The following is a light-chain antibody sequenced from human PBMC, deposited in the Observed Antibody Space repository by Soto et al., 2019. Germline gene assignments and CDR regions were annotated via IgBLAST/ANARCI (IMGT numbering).Light chain of an antibody. CDR1: SSDVGGYNF. Sequence: QSALTQPRSVSGSPGQSVTMSCTGTSSDVGGYNFVSWFQQHPGKAPKLIIYDVMKRPSGVPHHFSGSKSGNTASLTISGLQAEDEADYYCCSYAGGYTHVFGTGTKVTVL. V-gene: IGLV2-11*01. CDR3: CSYAGGYTHV. J-gene: IGLJ1*01. CDR2: DVM.